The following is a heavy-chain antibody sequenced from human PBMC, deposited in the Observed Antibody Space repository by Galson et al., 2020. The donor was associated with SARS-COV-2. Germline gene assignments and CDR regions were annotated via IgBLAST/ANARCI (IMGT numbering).Heavy chain of an antibody. CDR1: GFTFSSYA. Sequence: GGSLRLSCAASGFTFSSYAMNWVRQAPGKGLEWVSDIDNGGGATYYADSVRGRFTISRDNSKNTLYLQMNSLRAEDTAVYYCAKGTRTSWATFDSWGQGSLVTVSS. V-gene: IGHV3-23*01. D-gene: IGHD7-27*01. CDR2: IDNGGGAT. J-gene: IGHJ4*02. CDR3: AKGTRTSWATFDS.